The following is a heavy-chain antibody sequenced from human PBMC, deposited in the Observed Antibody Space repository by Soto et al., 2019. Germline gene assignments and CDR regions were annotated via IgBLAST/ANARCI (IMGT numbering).Heavy chain of an antibody. D-gene: IGHD2-15*01. CDR1: GGSISSSSYY. CDR2: IYYSGST. Sequence: QLQLQESGPGLVKPSETLSLTCTVSGGSISSSSYYWGWIRQPPGKGLEWIGSIYYSGSTYYNPSLQTRATISVDPSNRQFYVQLSSVTAADTAVYYCARQYCSGGSCSYDGDAFESWGRGTMVTVSS. J-gene: IGHJ3*02. V-gene: IGHV4-39*01. CDR3: ARQYCSGGSCSYDGDAFES.